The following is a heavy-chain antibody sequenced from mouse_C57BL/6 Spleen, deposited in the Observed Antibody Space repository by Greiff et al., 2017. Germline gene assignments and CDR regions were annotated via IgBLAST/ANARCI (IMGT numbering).Heavy chain of an antibody. CDR3: AREGNYGSSVDY. J-gene: IGHJ2*01. D-gene: IGHD1-1*01. CDR1: GYTFTSYW. CDR2: IDPSDSYT. Sequence: VQLQQPGAELVKPGASVKLSCKASGYTFTSYWMQWVKQRPGHGLEWIGEIDPSDSYTNYNQKFKGKATLTVDTSSSTAYMQLSSLTSEDSAVYYCAREGNYGSSVDYWGQGTTLTVSS. V-gene: IGHV1-50*01.